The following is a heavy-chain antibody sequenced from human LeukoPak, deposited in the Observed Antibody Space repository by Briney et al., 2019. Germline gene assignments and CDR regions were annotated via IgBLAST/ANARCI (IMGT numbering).Heavy chain of an antibody. J-gene: IGHJ4*02. CDR2: ISGSGGST. D-gene: IGHD5-18*01. Sequence: PGGSLRLSCAASGFTFSSYAMSWVRQAPGKGLEWVSAISGSGGSTYYADSVKGRFTISRDNSKNTLYLQMNSLRAEDTAVYYCARAFVDTAMAYYFDYWGQGTLVTVSS. CDR3: ARAFVDTAMAYYFDY. CDR1: GFTFSSYA. V-gene: IGHV3-23*01.